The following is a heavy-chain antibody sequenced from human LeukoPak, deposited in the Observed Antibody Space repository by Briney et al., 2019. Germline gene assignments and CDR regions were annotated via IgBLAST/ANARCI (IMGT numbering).Heavy chain of an antibody. J-gene: IGHJ4*02. V-gene: IGHV3-21*04. Sequence: GGSLRLSCAASGFTFSSYSMNWVRQAPGKGLEWVSSISSSSSYIYYADSVKGRFTISRDNSKNTLYLQMNSLRAEDTAVYYCAKDRTMGYCSGGRCAYFDYWGQGTLVTVSS. CDR1: GFTFSSYS. CDR2: ISSSSSYI. CDR3: AKDRTMGYCSGGRCAYFDY. D-gene: IGHD2-15*01.